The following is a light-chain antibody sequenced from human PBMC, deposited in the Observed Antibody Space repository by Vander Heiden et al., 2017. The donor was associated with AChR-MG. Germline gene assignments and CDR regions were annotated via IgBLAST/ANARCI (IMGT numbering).Light chain of an antibody. CDR3: NSRDSSGYHFDV. Sequence: SSELPPDPAVSGGLGQTVRATCQGAGLRSYHASGYQQKPGRGPLLVIYGKNNRPSGIPDRFSGSSSGNTASLTSTGAQAEDEADYYCNSRDSSGYHFDVFGTGTKVTVL. J-gene: IGLJ1*01. CDR2: GKN. V-gene: IGLV3-19*01. CDR1: GLRSYH.